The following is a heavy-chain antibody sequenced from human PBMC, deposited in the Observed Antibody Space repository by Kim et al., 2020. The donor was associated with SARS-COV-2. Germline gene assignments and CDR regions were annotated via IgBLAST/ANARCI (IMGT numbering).Heavy chain of an antibody. CDR3: ARDYGYCSSTSCYSYWFDP. CDR1: GYTFTSYY. V-gene: IGHV1-46*01. Sequence: ASVKVSCKASGYTFTSYYMHWVRQDPGQGLEWMGIINPSGGSTSYAQKFQGRVTMTRDTSTSTVYMELSSLRSEDTAVYYCARDYGYCSSTSCYSYWFDPWGQGTLVTVSS. J-gene: IGHJ5*02. D-gene: IGHD2-2*02. CDR2: INPSGGST.